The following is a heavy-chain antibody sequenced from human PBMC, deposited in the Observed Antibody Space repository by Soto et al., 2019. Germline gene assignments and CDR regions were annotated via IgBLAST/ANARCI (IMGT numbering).Heavy chain of an antibody. V-gene: IGHV3-74*01. CDR1: GFTFSSYW. D-gene: IGHD4-17*01. CDR2: INSDGSST. CDR3: ARPTTVTNNWFDP. J-gene: IGHJ5*02. Sequence: AGGSLRLSCAASGFTFSSYWMHWVRQAPGKGLVWVSRINSDGSSTSYADSVKGRFTISRDNAKNTLYLQMNSLRAEDTAVYYCARPTTVTNNWFDPWGQGTLVTVSS.